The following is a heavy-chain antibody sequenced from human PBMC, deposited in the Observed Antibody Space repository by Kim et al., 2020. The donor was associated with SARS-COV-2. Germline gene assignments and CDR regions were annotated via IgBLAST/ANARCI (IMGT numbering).Heavy chain of an antibody. CDR1: GGSISSYY. V-gene: IGHV4-59*01. Sequence: SETLSLTCTVSGGSISSYYWTFILQPTCKGLAWIGSICYSGSTNYTHSLKSRVNLSVYKSKNHFSLKLGSVTAAVTAVYYCARVASSIASAVAFDPWGQGTLVTVSS. CDR3: ARVASSIASAVAFDP. J-gene: IGHJ5*02. D-gene: IGHD6-25*01. CDR2: ICYSGST.